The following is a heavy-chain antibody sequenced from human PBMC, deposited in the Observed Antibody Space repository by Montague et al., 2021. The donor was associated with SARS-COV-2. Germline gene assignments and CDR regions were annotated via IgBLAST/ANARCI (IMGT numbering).Heavy chain of an antibody. CDR1: GGSISSPDYY. Sequence: SETLSLTCTVSGGSISSPDYYGGLFRQSPGKGLEWIGSISYAGRTYYNPSLRSRVSFSMDTSKNHFSLSLNSVTAADTAVYFCARQLPSYCSTNKCYPYYSDVWGQGALVAVSS. D-gene: IGHD2-2*01. J-gene: IGHJ4*02. CDR2: ISYAGRT. CDR3: ARQLPSYCSTNKCYPYYSDV. V-gene: IGHV4-39*01.